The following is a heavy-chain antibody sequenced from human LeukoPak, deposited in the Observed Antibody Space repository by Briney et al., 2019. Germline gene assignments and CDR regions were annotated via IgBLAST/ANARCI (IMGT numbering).Heavy chain of an antibody. Sequence: PSETLSLFCTVSGASISSYYWSWIRQPPGKGLEWLGDIYYSGSIKYNPSLKSRVTMSVDTSKNQFSLKLSSVTAADTAIYYCARENPSGYYNRPIDYWGQGTLATVSS. CDR2: IYYSGSI. CDR1: GASISSYY. D-gene: IGHD3-22*01. CDR3: ARENPSGYYNRPIDY. V-gene: IGHV4-59*01. J-gene: IGHJ4*02.